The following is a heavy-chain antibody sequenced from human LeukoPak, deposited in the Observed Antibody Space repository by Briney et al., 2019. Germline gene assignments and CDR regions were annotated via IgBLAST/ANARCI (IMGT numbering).Heavy chain of an antibody. V-gene: IGHV3-48*03. Sequence: PGGSLTLSCAASGFTFSSYEMNWVRQAPGKGLEGVSYISSSGRTIYHADSVKGRFTISRDNAKNSLYLQMNSLRAEDTAVYYCARGLYSSGSPYMDVWGQGTTVTVSS. CDR1: GFTFSSYE. CDR3: ARGLYSSGSPYMDV. CDR2: ISSSGRTI. J-gene: IGHJ6*02. D-gene: IGHD6-19*01.